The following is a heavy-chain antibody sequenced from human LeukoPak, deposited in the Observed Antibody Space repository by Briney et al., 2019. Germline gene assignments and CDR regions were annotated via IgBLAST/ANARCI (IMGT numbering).Heavy chain of an antibody. Sequence: ASVKVSCKASGYTFTGYYMHWVRQAPGEGLEWMGWINPNSGDTNYAQKFQGRVTMTRDTSIRSAYMELSRLRSDDTAVYYCARGYDIVATYFDYWGQGTLVTVSS. V-gene: IGHV1-2*02. J-gene: IGHJ4*02. CDR1: GYTFTGYY. D-gene: IGHD5-12*01. CDR3: ARGYDIVATYFDY. CDR2: INPNSGDT.